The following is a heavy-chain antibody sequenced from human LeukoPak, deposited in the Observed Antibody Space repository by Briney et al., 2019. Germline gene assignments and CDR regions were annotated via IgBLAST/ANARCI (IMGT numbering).Heavy chain of an antibody. J-gene: IGHJ4*02. Sequence: SSETLSLTCTVSGGSISSYYWSWIRQPPGKGLEWIGYIYYSGSTNYNPSLKSRVTISVDTSKNQFSLKLSSVTAADTAVYYCARVLHSSGWYAPYYFDYWGQGTLVTVSS. CDR1: GGSISSYY. V-gene: IGHV4-59*01. CDR3: ARVLHSSGWYAPYYFDY. CDR2: IYYSGST. D-gene: IGHD6-19*01.